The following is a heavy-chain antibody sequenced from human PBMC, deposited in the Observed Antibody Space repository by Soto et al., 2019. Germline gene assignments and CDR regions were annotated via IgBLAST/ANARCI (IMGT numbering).Heavy chain of an antibody. D-gene: IGHD3-10*01. CDR3: ARGNYCGSGSYLAIDY. CDR2: ISAYNGNT. Sequence: ASVKVSCKASGYTFTSYGISWVRQAPGQGLEWMGWISAYNGNTNYAQKLQGRVTMTTDTSTSTAYMELRSLRSDDTAVYYCARGNYCGSGSYLAIDYWGQGTLVTVSS. CDR1: GYTFTSYG. V-gene: IGHV1-18*01. J-gene: IGHJ4*02.